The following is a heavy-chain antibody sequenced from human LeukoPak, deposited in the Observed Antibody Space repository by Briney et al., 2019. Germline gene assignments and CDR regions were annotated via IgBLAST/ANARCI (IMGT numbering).Heavy chain of an antibody. Sequence: PSETLSLTCTVSGGSISSGGYYWSWIRQHPGRGLEWIGYIYYSGSTYYNPSLKSRVTISVDTSKNQFSLKLSSVTAADTAVYYCARGPDIVVVPASTCAFDIWGQGTMVTVSS. D-gene: IGHD2-2*01. CDR3: ARGPDIVVVPASTCAFDI. V-gene: IGHV4-31*03. CDR1: GGSISSGGYY. CDR2: IYYSGST. J-gene: IGHJ3*02.